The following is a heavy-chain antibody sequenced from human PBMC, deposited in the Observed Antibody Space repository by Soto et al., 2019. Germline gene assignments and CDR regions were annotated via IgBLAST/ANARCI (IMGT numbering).Heavy chain of an antibody. V-gene: IGHV3-30-3*01. CDR2: ISYDGSNK. J-gene: IGHJ6*02. CDR1: GFTLSSYA. Sequence: GSLSLSCAASGFTLSSYAMHWVRQAPGKGLEWVAVISYDGSNKYYADSVKGRFTISRDNSKNTLYLQMNSLRAEDTAVYYCARDHKIPGAVPYYYYGMDVWGQGTTVTVSS. D-gene: IGHD2-2*01. CDR3: ARDHKIPGAVPYYYYGMDV.